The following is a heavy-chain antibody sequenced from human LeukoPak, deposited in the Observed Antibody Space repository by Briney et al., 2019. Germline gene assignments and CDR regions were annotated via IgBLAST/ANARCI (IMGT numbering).Heavy chain of an antibody. CDR2: ISSSGSTI. V-gene: IGHV3-11*01. J-gene: IGHJ4*02. Sequence: GGSLRLSCAASGFTFSDYYMSWIRQAPGKGLEWVSYISSSGSTIYYADSVKGRFTISRDNAKNSLYLQMNSLRAEDTAVYYCARTPKVCGSYYSRNYYFDYWGQGTLVTVSS. D-gene: IGHD1-26*01. CDR3: ARTPKVCGSYYSRNYYFDY. CDR1: GFTFSDYY.